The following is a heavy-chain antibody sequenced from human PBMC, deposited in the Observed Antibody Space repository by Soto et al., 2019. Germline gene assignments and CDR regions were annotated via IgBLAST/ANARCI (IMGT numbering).Heavy chain of an antibody. J-gene: IGHJ4*02. CDR1: GFIFSNYG. V-gene: IGHV3-33*01. D-gene: IGHD2-8*02. CDR2: IWNDGSKE. Sequence: VQVEESGGGVVQPGRSLRLSCAASGFIFSNYGMHWVRQAPGKGLEWVAVIWNDGSKEYYVESVKGRFTISRDNLKNTVSLQMNGLRADDTAVYYCARTSFYDKTGVFDYWGQGTLVTVSS. CDR3: ARTSFYDKTGVFDY.